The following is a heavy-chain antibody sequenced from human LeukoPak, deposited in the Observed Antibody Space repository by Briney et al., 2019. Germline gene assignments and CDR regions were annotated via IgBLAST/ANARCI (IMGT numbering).Heavy chain of an antibody. CDR1: GLTFSDYF. J-gene: IGHJ4*02. Sequence: GGSLRLSCAAAGLTFSDYFMTWIRQAPGKGLEWVSYISGSGSNKYYADSVKGRFTISRDNAKNSLYLQMNSLRVEDTAVYYCATSQSSVAGIISDWGQGTLVTVSS. D-gene: IGHD6-19*01. V-gene: IGHV3-11*04. CDR2: ISGSGSNK. CDR3: ATSQSSVAGIISD.